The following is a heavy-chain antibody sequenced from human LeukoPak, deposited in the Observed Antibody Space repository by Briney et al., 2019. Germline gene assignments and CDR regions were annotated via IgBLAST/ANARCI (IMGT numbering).Heavy chain of an antibody. J-gene: IGHJ4*02. V-gene: IGHV4-59*01. CDR3: ARVGVDYSGNIIKYYFDY. CDR2: IYYSGTT. CDR1: GGSINNYY. D-gene: IGHD4-23*01. Sequence: SETLSLTCTVSGGSINNYYWSWIRQPPGKGLEWIGYIYYSGTTNYSPSLKSRVIMSVDTSKNQFSLKLSPVTAADTAVYYCARVGVDYSGNIIKYYFDYWGQGTLVTVSS.